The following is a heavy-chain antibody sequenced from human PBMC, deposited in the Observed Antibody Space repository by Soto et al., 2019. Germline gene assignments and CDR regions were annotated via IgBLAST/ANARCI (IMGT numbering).Heavy chain of an antibody. CDR2: ISSSSSYT. CDR3: ARGTYYDILTGSLYGMDV. J-gene: IGHJ6*02. V-gene: IGHV3-11*06. D-gene: IGHD3-9*01. Sequence: GGSLRLSCAASGFTFSDYYMSWIRQAPGKGLEWVSYISSSSSYTNYADSVKGRFTISRDNAKNSLYLQMNSLRAEDTAVYYCARGTYYDILTGSLYGMDVWGQGTTVTVSS. CDR1: GFTFSDYY.